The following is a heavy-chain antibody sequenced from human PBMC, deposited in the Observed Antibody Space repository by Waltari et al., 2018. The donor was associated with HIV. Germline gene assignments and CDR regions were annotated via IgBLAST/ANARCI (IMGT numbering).Heavy chain of an antibody. CDR2: KSDDGNYK. CDR1: GFTLSSYG. V-gene: IGHV3-30*03. J-gene: IGHJ4*02. CDR3: AGGMATTSEAH. Sequence: QVHLVESGGGVVQSGRSLRLSCAASGFTLSSYGMHWVRQAPGKGLEWVEVKSDDGNYKIYSDAVKGRFTISRDDSKNTLYLQMDSLRAEDTAVYYCAGGMATTSEAHWGQGTLVTVSS. D-gene: IGHD3-16*01.